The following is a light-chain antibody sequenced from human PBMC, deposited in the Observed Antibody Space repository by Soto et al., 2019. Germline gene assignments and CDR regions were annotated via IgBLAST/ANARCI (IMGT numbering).Light chain of an antibody. CDR3: QSYDISLSVSVV. J-gene: IGLJ2*01. CDR2: GNT. Sequence: QSVLTQPPSVSGAPGQRVTISCTGSSSNIGAGYDVQWYQQLPGAAPRLLIFGNTNRPSGVPDRFSGSRSGTSASLAISGLHAADEAAYYCQSYDISLSVSVVFGGGTKLTVL. CDR1: SSNIGAGYD. V-gene: IGLV1-40*01.